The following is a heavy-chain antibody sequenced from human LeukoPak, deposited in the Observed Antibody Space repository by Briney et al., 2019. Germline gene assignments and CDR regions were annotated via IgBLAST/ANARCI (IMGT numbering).Heavy chain of an antibody. CDR1: GYMFNIYG. J-gene: IGHJ4*02. D-gene: IGHD5-12*01. Sequence: GASVKVSCKASGYMFNIYGISWVRQAPGQGLEWMGWISAFNGNTNYARNFQDRVTMTTDTSTSTAYMELTSLSSDDTVVYYCARSPPSTGYDRFDTWGQGTLVTVSS. CDR2: ISAFNGNT. CDR3: ARSPPSTGYDRFDT. V-gene: IGHV1-18*01.